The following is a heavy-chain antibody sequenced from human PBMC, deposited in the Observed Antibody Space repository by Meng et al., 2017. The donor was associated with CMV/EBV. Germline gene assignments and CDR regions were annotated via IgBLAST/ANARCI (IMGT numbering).Heavy chain of an antibody. CDR1: GFTFSNAW. CDR2: IKSKTDGGTT. CDR3: ARSLGARRTGIAAAGFDY. Sequence: GESLKISCAASGFTFSNAWMSWVRQAPGKGLEWVGRIKSKTDGGTTDYAAPVKGRFTISRDDSKNTLYLQMNSLKTEDTAVYYCARSLGARRTGIAAAGFDYWGQGTLVTVSS. J-gene: IGHJ4*02. D-gene: IGHD6-13*01. V-gene: IGHV3-15*01.